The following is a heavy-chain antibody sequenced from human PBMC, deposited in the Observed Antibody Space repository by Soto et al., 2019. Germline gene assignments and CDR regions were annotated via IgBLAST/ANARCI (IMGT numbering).Heavy chain of an antibody. J-gene: IGHJ5*02. CDR2: IIPILDIA. D-gene: IGHD3-9*01. CDR1: GGTFRSYT. Sequence: QVQLVQSGAEVKKPGSSVKVSCKASGGTFRSYTISWVRQAPGQGLEWMGRIIPILDIANYAPKFQGRVTFTADKSTSTAYMALSSLRSEDTAVYYCARDLTGMEASWGQGTLVTVSS. V-gene: IGHV1-69*08. CDR3: ARDLTGMEAS.